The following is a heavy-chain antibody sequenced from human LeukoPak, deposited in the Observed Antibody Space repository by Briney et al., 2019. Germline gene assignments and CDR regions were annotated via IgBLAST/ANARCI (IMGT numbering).Heavy chain of an antibody. D-gene: IGHD3-22*01. V-gene: IGHV1-2*02. CDR3: ARVPRVYYDSSHFDY. Sequence: ASVKVSCTASGYTFTGYYMHWVRQAPGQGLEWMGWINPNSGGTNYAQKFQGRVTMTRDTSISTAYMELSRLRSDDTAVYYCARVPRVYYDSSHFDYWGQGTLVTVAS. CDR2: INPNSGGT. CDR1: GYTFTGYY. J-gene: IGHJ4*02.